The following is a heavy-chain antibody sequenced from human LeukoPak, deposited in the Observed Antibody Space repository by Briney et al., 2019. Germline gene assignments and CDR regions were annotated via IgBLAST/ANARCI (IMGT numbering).Heavy chain of an antibody. CDR1: GFTFSSYA. Sequence: GGSLRLSCAASGFTFSSYAMSWVRQAPGKGLERVSAISGSGGSTYYADSVKGRFTISRDNSKNTLYLQMNSLRAEDTAVYYCAKDRTRMVATLNWFDPWGQGTLVTVSS. V-gene: IGHV3-23*01. CDR3: AKDRTRMVATLNWFDP. D-gene: IGHD5-12*01. J-gene: IGHJ5*02. CDR2: ISGSGGST.